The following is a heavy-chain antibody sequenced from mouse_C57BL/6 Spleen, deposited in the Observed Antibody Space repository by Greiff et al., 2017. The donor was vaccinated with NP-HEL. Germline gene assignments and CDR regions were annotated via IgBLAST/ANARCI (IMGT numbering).Heavy chain of an antibody. D-gene: IGHD2-3*01. J-gene: IGHJ2*01. Sequence: VQLQQSGGDLVKPGGSLKLSCAASGFTFSSYGMSWVRQTPDKRLEWVATISSGGSYTYYPDSVKGRFTISRDNAKNTLYLQMSSLKSEDTAMYYCARQYDGFDYWGQGTTLTVSS. CDR1: GFTFSSYG. V-gene: IGHV5-6*01. CDR3: ARQYDGFDY. CDR2: ISSGGSYT.